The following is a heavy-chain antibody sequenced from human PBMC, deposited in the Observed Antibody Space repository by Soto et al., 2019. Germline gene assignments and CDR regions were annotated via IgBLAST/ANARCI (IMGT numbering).Heavy chain of an antibody. J-gene: IGHJ6*02. CDR2: IVVGSGNT. Sequence: GASVKVSCKASGFTFTSSAVQWVRQARGQRLEWIGWIVVGSGNTNYAQKFQERVTITRDMSTSTAYMELSSLRSEDTAVYYCAAASPVVAASPRHYYYGMDVWGQGTTVTVSS. CDR1: GFTFTSSA. D-gene: IGHD2-15*01. V-gene: IGHV1-58*01. CDR3: AAASPVVAASPRHYYYGMDV.